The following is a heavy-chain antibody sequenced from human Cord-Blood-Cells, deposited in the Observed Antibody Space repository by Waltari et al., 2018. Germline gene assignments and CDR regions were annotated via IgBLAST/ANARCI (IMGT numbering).Heavy chain of an antibody. Sequence: EVQLLESGGGLVQPGGSLRLSCAASGFTFSSYAMSWVRQAPGKGLEWVSAISGSGGSTYYAASVKGRFTISRDNSKNTLYLQMNSLRAEDTAVYYCAKLKGYSYGYPYYFDYWGQGTLVTVSS. V-gene: IGHV3-23*01. D-gene: IGHD5-18*01. CDR3: AKLKGYSYGYPYYFDY. J-gene: IGHJ4*02. CDR1: GFTFSSYA. CDR2: ISGSGGST.